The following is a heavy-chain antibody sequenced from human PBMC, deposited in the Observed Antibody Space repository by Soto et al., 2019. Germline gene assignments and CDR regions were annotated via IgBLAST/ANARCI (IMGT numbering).Heavy chain of an antibody. Sequence: GGSLRLSCSASGFTFSMYAMHWGRQAPGKGLEYVSSISTNGGSTDYADSVKGRFTISRDNSKNTVYLQMSSLRVEDTAVYYCVKGEYYYDSSGYYPFDYWGQGTLVTVSS. CDR1: GFTFSMYA. CDR2: ISTNGGST. D-gene: IGHD3-22*01. V-gene: IGHV3-64D*06. CDR3: VKGEYYYDSSGYYPFDY. J-gene: IGHJ4*02.